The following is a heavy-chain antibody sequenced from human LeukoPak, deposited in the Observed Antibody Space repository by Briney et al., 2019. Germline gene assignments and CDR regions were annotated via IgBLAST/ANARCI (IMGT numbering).Heavy chain of an antibody. CDR3: ARDPMGYCSSTSCYPSAFDI. Sequence: GASVKVSCKASGYTFTNYAMNWVRQAPGQGLEWMGWINTNTGNPTYAQDFTGRFVFSLDTSVSTAYLQISSLKADDTAVYYYARDPMGYCSSTSCYPSAFDIWGQGTMVTVSS. CDR1: GYTFTNYA. V-gene: IGHV7-4-1*02. J-gene: IGHJ3*02. D-gene: IGHD2-2*01. CDR2: INTNTGNP.